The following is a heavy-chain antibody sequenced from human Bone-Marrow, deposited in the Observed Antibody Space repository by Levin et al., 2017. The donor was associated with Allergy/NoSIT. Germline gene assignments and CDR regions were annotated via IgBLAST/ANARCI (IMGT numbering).Heavy chain of an antibody. CDR3: ARGVPAADAYYFDS. V-gene: IGHV3-20*04. Sequence: GGSLRLSCAASGFTFDDYGMAWVRQVPGKGLEWVSAINWSGDRTGYADSVKGRFTISRDNAKNSLYLQMYTLRAEDTALYYCARGVPAADAYYFDSWGQGTLVTASS. CDR2: INWSGDRT. J-gene: IGHJ4*02. CDR1: GFTFDDYG. D-gene: IGHD2-2*01.